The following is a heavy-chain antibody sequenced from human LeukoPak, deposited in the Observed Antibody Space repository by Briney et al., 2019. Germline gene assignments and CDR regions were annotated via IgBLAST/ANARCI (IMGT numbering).Heavy chain of an antibody. V-gene: IGHV3-33*08. CDR1: GFTFSDYE. Sequence: GGSLRLSCAASGFTFSDYEMNWVRQAPGKGLEWVAVIWYDGSNKFHADSVKGRFTISRDNSKNTLYLQMNSLRAEDTAVYYCVRASTLVSYVDYWGQGTLVTVSS. J-gene: IGHJ4*02. D-gene: IGHD4-23*01. CDR2: IWYDGSNK. CDR3: VRASTLVSYVDY.